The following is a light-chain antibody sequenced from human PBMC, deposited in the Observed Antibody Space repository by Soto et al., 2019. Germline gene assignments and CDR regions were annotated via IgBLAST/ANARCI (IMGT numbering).Light chain of an antibody. Sequence: DIQMTQSPSSVSASVGDRVTITCRASQAISTWLAWYQQKPGKAPKLLIYAASNLQTGVPSRFSGSGSGTDFTLTISSRQPEDFATYYCQQANSFPRTFGQGTKVEI. CDR1: QAISTW. V-gene: IGKV1D-12*01. J-gene: IGKJ1*01. CDR2: AAS. CDR3: QQANSFPRT.